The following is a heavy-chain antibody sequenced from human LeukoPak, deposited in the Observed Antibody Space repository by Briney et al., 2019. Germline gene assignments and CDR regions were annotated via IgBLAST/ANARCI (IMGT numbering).Heavy chain of an antibody. Sequence: GGSLRLSCAASGFTFSSYSMNWVRQAPGKGLEWVSSISSSSSYIYYADSVKGRFTISRDNAKNSLYLQMNSLRAEDTAVYYCARALRFLEWLLRTDYYYYMDVWGKGTTVTVSS. V-gene: IGHV3-21*01. CDR3: ARALRFLEWLLRTDYYYYMDV. CDR2: ISSSSSYI. J-gene: IGHJ6*03. CDR1: GFTFSSYS. D-gene: IGHD3-3*01.